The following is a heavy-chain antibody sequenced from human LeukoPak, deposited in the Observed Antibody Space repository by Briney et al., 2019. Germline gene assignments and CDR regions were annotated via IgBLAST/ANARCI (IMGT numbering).Heavy chain of an antibody. CDR2: ISYDGSNK. D-gene: IGHD2-21*02. J-gene: IGHJ4*02. V-gene: IGHV3-30*18. Sequence: GGSLRLSCAASGFTFSSYGMHWVRQAPGKGLEWVAVISYDGSNKYYADSVKGRFTISRDNSKNTLYLQMNSLRAEDTAVYYCAKGGRVVTANDYFDYWGRGTLVTVSS. CDR1: GFTFSSYG. CDR3: AKGGRVVTANDYFDY.